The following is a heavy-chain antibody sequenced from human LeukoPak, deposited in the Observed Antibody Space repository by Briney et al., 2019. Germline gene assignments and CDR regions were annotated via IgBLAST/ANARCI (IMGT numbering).Heavy chain of an antibody. CDR1: GASVSGDY. V-gene: IGHV4-59*08. CDR3: ARHPFSSPFDH. J-gene: IGHJ4*02. CDR2: IYVSGNS. D-gene: IGHD2/OR15-2a*01. Sequence: SETLSLTCTVSGASVSGDYWSWIRQPPGKGLEWVGYIYVSGNSNYNPFLKSRVSISLDTSKNQVSLTLTSVTAADTAVYYCARHPFSSPFDHWGQGTLVAVSS.